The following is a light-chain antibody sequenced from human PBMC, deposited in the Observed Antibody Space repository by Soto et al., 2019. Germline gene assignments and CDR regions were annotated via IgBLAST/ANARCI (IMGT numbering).Light chain of an antibody. CDR1: QGISSY. Sequence: DIQMAQSTSTLSGSVGDRVTLTCRASQGISSYLGWYQQKPGKAPELLIFDASNLKSGVSSRFSGSGSGTEFTLTISRLQPDDVATYYCLQYSSHSWTFGQGTKVDIK. CDR2: DAS. CDR3: LQYSSHSWT. V-gene: IGKV1-5*01. J-gene: IGKJ1*01.